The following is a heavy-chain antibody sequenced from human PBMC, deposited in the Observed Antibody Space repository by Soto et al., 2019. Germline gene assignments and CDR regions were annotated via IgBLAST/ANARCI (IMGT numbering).Heavy chain of an antibody. CDR2: TYYRSKWYN. Sequence: SQTLSLTCAISGDSVSSNSAAWNWIRQSPSRGLEWLGRTYYRSKWYNDYAVSVKSRITINPDTSKNQFSLQLNSVTPEDTAVYYCARDAPLFRIAAHREEYYYGMDVWGQGTTVTVSS. D-gene: IGHD6-6*01. V-gene: IGHV6-1*01. CDR3: ARDAPLFRIAAHREEYYYGMDV. CDR1: GDSVSSNSAA. J-gene: IGHJ6*02.